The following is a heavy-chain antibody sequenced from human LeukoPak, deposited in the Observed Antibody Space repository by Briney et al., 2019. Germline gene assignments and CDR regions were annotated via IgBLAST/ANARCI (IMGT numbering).Heavy chain of an antibody. J-gene: IGHJ4*02. D-gene: IGHD3-22*01. CDR2: INPNSGGT. Sequence: ASVKVSCMASGYTFTGYYMHWVRQAPGQGLAWMGWINPNSGGTNYAQKFQGRVTMTRDTSISTAYMELSRLRSDDTAVYYCARDPNTYYYDSSGPARDYWGQGTLVTVSS. CDR1: GYTFTGYY. V-gene: IGHV1-2*02. CDR3: ARDPNTYYYDSSGPARDY.